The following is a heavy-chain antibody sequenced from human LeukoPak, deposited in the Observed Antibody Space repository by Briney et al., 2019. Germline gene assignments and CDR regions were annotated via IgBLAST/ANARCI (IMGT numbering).Heavy chain of an antibody. CDR2: IYYSGST. D-gene: IGHD7-27*01. V-gene: IGHV4-59*01. CDR3: ARVELGSNFDY. CDR1: GGSISSYY. Sequence: PSETLSLTCTVSGGSISSYYWSWIRQPPGKGLEWIGYIYYSGSTNYNPSLKSRVTISVDTSKSQFSLKLSSVTAADTAVYYCARVELGSNFDYWGQGTLVTASS. J-gene: IGHJ4*02.